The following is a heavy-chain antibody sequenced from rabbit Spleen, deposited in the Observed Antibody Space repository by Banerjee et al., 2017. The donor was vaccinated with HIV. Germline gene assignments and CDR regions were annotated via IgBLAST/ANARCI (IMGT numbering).Heavy chain of an antibody. J-gene: IGHJ4*01. V-gene: IGHV1S40*01. Sequence: VESGGRLLKPGASLTLTCTASGFSFSSSYDMCWVRQAPGKGLEWIGCIYTGNNKNYYASWAKGRFTISKTSSTTVTLQMTSLTAADTATYFCARDVGTYDYIDVYFDLWGPGTLVTVS. CDR3: ARDVGTYDYIDVYFDL. CDR2: IYTGNNKN. D-gene: IGHD1-1*01. CDR1: GFSFSSSYD.